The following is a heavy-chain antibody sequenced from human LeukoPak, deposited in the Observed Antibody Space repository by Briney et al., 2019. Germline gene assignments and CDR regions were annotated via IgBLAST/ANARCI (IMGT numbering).Heavy chain of an antibody. V-gene: IGHV3-23*01. CDR3: AKDGWLRGGFFDY. CDR1: GFTFSTHN. J-gene: IGHJ4*02. D-gene: IGHD5-12*01. Sequence: GGSLRLSCAASGFTFSTHNMNWVRQAPGKGLEWVSAISGSGGSTYYADSVKGRFTISRDNSKNTLYLQMNSLRAEDTAVYYCAKDGWLRGGFFDYWGQGTLVTVSS. CDR2: ISGSGGST.